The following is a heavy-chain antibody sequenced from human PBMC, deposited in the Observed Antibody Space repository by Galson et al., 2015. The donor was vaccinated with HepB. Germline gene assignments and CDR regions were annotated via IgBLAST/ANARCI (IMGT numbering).Heavy chain of an antibody. J-gene: IGHJ6*02. CDR3: ARGSVWDNYDILTGYYFYGMDV. CDR2: ISAYNGNT. CDR1: GYTFTSYG. D-gene: IGHD3-9*01. V-gene: IGHV1-18*01. Sequence: SVKVSCKASGYTFTSYGISWVRQAPGQGLEWMGWISAYNGNTNYAQKLQGRVTMTTDTSTSTAYMELRSLRSDDTAVYYCARGSVWDNYDILTGYYFYGMDVWGQGTTVTVSS.